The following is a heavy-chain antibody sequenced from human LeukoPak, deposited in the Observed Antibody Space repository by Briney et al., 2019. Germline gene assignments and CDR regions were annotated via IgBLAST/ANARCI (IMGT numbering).Heavy chain of an antibody. CDR1: GFTFSSYA. Sequence: PGGSLRLSCAASGFTFSSYAMSWVRQAPGKGLEWVSAISGSGDSTYYADSVKGRFTISRDSSKNTLSLQMNSLRAEDTAVYYCAGVWGPSSAWPWAFEYWGQGTLVTVSS. J-gene: IGHJ4*02. CDR2: ISGSGDST. D-gene: IGHD6-13*01. V-gene: IGHV3-23*01. CDR3: AGVWGPSSAWPWAFEY.